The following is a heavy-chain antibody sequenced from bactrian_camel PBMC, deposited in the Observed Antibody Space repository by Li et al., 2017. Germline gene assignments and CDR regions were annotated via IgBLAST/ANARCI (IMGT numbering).Heavy chain of an antibody. CDR1: RNSKRRHC. D-gene: IGHD3*01. V-gene: IGHV3S1*01. Sequence: HVQLVESGGGSAQAGGSLRVSCSASRNSKRRHCMGWFRQPIGQEREGVAAIYTGGGSTWYADSVKGRFAISRDNAKNTVYLQMNSLKSEDTARYYRVTRGDDLRDGADFGYWGQGTQVTVS. CDR2: IYTGGGST. J-gene: IGHJ6*01. CDR3: VTRGDDLRDGADFGY.